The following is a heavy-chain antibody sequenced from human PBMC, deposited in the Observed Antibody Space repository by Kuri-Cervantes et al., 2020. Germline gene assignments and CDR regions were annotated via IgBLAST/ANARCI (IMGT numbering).Heavy chain of an antibody. D-gene: IGHD3-10*01. V-gene: IGHV4-30-2*01. J-gene: IGHJ6*02. CDR3: AGTSMVRGVIRAHYYYYGMDV. CDR1: GVSVSSGGYS. Sequence: LRLSCAVSGVSVSSGGYSWSWIRQPPGKRLEWIGYIYHSGSAYYNPSLKSRVSISLDRSKNQFSLNLSSVTTADTAVYYCAGTSMVRGVIRAHYYYYGMDVWGQGTTVTVSS. CDR2: IYHSGSA.